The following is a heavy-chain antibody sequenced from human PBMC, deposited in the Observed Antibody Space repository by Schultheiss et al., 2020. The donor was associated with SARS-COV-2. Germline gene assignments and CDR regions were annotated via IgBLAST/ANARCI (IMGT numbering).Heavy chain of an antibody. CDR3: ARVSRFRVYGDYAHLDY. D-gene: IGHD4-17*01. CDR2: ISYDGSNK. Sequence: GGSLRLSCAASGFTFTNYGMHWVRQAPGKGLEWVAVISYDGSNKYYADSVKGRFTISRDNSKNTLYLQMNSLRAEDTAVYYCARVSRFRVYGDYAHLDYWGQGTLVTVSS. CDR1: GFTFTNYG. J-gene: IGHJ4*02. V-gene: IGHV3-30*03.